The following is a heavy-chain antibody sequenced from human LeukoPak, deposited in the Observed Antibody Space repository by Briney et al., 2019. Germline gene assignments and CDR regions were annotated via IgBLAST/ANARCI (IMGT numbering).Heavy chain of an antibody. J-gene: IGHJ4*02. V-gene: IGHV3-33*01. CDR3: ARDWVEMATIKAGVAFDY. Sequence: GGSLRLSCAASGFTFSSYGMHGVRQAPGKGLEWVAVIWYGGSSKYYADSVKGRFTISRDNSKNTLYLQMNSLRAEDTAVYYCARDWVEMATIKAGVAFDYWGQGTLVTVSS. CDR2: IWYGGSSK. CDR1: GFTFSSYG. D-gene: IGHD5-24*01.